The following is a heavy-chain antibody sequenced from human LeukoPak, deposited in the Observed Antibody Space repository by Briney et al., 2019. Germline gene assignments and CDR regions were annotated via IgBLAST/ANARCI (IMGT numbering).Heavy chain of an antibody. CDR3: AKDYYDSSGYYIWDY. Sequence: GGSLRLSCAASGFTFSSYAMSWVRQAPGKGLEWVSAISGSGGSTYYADSVKGRFTISRDNSKNTLYLQMNSLRAEDTAVYYCAKDYYDSSGYYIWDYWGQGTLVTVSS. CDR2: ISGSGGST. V-gene: IGHV3-23*01. D-gene: IGHD3-22*01. J-gene: IGHJ4*02. CDR1: GFTFSSYA.